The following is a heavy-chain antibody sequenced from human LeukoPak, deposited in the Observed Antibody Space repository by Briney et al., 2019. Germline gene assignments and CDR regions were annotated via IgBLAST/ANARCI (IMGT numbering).Heavy chain of an antibody. J-gene: IGHJ4*02. V-gene: IGHV4-59*01. CDR1: GGSISSYY. Sequence: SETLSLTCTVSGGSISSYYWSWIRQPPGKGLEWIGYIYYSGSTNYNPSLKSRVTISVDTSKNQFPLKLSSVTAADTAVYYCARGVAAAGTWSGWGQGTLVTVSS. CDR2: IYYSGST. D-gene: IGHD6-13*01. CDR3: ARGVAAAGTWSG.